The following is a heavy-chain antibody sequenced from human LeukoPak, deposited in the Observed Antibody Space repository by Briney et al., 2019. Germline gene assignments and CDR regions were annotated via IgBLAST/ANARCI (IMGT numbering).Heavy chain of an antibody. V-gene: IGHV3-7*04. CDR1: GFTFSRHW. D-gene: IGHD1-26*01. Sequence: GGSLRLSCAASGFTFSRHWMSWVRQAPGQGVEGLATIREYGSEKYYLNSVVDRSTISRDNAKNSLYLQMTTLRAEDTAVYFCARGVIVGATTGDDALDVWGQGTMVTVSS. CDR3: ARGVIVGATTGDDALDV. J-gene: IGHJ3*01. CDR2: IREYGSEK.